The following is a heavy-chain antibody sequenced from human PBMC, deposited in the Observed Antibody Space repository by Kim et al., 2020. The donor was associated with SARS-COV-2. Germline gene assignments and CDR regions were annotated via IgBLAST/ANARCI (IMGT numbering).Heavy chain of an antibody. J-gene: IGHJ4*02. CDR3: VRERRGGLRDY. V-gene: IGHV3-23*01. Sequence: TCYADSVKGRFTVSRDNAKNMLYLQMNSLRAEDTAVYYCVRERRGGLRDYWGQGTRVTVSS. CDR2: T. D-gene: IGHD1-26*01.